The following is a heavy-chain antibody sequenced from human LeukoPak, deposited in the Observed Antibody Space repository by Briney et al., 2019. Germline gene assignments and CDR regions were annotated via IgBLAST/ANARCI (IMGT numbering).Heavy chain of an antibody. J-gene: IGHJ5*02. V-gene: IGHV1-8*03. CDR3: ARDPRAISGWIINWFDP. D-gene: IGHD3-10*01. CDR1: GYTFTSYD. Sequence: GASVKVSCKASGYTFTSYDINWVRQATGRGLEWMGWMNPNSGNTGYAQKFQGRVTITRNTSISTAYMELSSLRSEDTAVYYCARDPRAISGWIINWFDPWGQGTLVTVSS. CDR2: MNPNSGNT.